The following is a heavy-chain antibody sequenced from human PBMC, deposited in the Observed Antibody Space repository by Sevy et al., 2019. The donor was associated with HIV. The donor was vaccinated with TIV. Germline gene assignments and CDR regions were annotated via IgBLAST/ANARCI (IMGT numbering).Heavy chain of an antibody. Sequence: SETLSLTCTVSGGSITSLYWNCIRQPPGKGLEWIANIYYNGHINYNPSLKSRVTLSLDTSKNQFSLRLSSVTAADTAMYYCAGENAWGRGYSWGQGTLVTLSS. D-gene: IGHD1-26*01. J-gene: IGHJ4*02. V-gene: IGHV4-59*08. CDR1: GGSITSLY. CDR3: AGENAWGRGYS. CDR2: IYYNGHI.